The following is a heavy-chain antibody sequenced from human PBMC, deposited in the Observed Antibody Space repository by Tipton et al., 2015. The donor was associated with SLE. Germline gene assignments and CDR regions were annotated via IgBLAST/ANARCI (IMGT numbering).Heavy chain of an antibody. CDR2: ISYDGSNK. D-gene: IGHD2-2*02. V-gene: IGHV3-30*04. CDR3: VTIPFY. J-gene: IGHJ4*02. CDR1: GFTFSSYA. Sequence: SLRLSCAASGFTFSSYAMHWVRQAPGKGLEWVAVISYDGSNKYYADSVKGRFTISRDNAKNSLYLQMNTLRAEDTAVYYCVTIPFYWGQGNLVTVSS.